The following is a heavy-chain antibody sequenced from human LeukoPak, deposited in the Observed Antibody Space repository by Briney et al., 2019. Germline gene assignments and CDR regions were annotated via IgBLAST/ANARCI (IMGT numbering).Heavy chain of an antibody. Sequence: GGSLRLSCAASGLTVSSNHMSWVRQAPGKGLEWVSAIYSGDSTYYADSVKGRFTISRDDSKSALYLQMNSLRAEDTAVYYCARGLVYLTGYFDCWGQGTLVIVSS. J-gene: IGHJ4*02. CDR2: IYSGDST. V-gene: IGHV3-53*01. CDR1: GLTVSSNH. CDR3: ARGLVYLTGYFDC. D-gene: IGHD1-1*01.